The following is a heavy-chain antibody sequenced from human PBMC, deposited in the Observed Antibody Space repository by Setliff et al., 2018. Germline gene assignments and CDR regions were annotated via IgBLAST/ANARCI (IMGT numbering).Heavy chain of an antibody. CDR2: FFRRGNT. D-gene: IGHD1-1*01. CDR1: GYSINSGYY. Sequence: SETLSLTCVVSGYSINSGYYWGWIRQTPQKGLEWIATFFRRGNTYYNPSLNSRLTISVDTSKNQFSLRLTSVTAADTAIYYCARVRNTQNGFFDYWSQGTLVTVSS. V-gene: IGHV4-38-2*01. J-gene: IGHJ4*02. CDR3: ARVRNTQNGFFDY.